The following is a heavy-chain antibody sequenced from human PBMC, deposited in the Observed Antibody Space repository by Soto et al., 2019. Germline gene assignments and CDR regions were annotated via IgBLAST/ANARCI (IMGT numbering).Heavy chain of an antibody. CDR2: IYYSGST. D-gene: IGHD3-3*01. V-gene: IGHV4-31*03. Sequence: TLSLTCTVSGGSISSGGYYWSWIRQHPGKGLEWIGYIYYSGSTYYNPSLKSRVTISVDTSKNQFSLKLSSVTAADTAVYYCARGPLLWSGYLAYYYYGVDVWGQGTTVTVSS. CDR1: GGSISSGGYY. CDR3: ARGPLLWSGYLAYYYYGVDV. J-gene: IGHJ6*02.